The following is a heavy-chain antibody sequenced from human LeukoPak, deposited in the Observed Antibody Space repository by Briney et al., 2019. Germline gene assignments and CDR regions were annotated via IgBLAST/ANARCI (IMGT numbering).Heavy chain of an antibody. V-gene: IGHV3-23*01. Sequence: GGSLRLSCAASGFTFSTYAMSWARQAPGKGLEWVSGISSSGSGGNTYYADSVKGRFTISRDNAKNTLYLQMNSLRAEDTAVYYCASSKYSRELDYWGQGTLVTVSS. CDR3: ASSKYSRELDY. CDR2: ISSSGSGGNT. J-gene: IGHJ4*02. CDR1: GFTFSTYA. D-gene: IGHD6-6*01.